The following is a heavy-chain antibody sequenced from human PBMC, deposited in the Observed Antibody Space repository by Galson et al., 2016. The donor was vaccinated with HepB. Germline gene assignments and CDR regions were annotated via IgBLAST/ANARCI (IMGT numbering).Heavy chain of an antibody. CDR1: GFTFSNAW. Sequence: SLRLSCAASGFTFSNAWMSWVRQAPGKGLEWVGRIKSKTDSGTTDYAAPVKGSFSISRDDSKNTLYLQMNSLKTEDTAVYYWRYGMDVWGQGTTVTVSS. V-gene: IGHV3-15*01. CDR3: RYGMDV. CDR2: IKSKTDSGTT. J-gene: IGHJ6*02.